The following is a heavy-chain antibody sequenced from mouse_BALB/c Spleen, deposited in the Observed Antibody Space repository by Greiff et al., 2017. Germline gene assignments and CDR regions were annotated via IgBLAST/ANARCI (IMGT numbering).Heavy chain of an antibody. V-gene: IGHV5-6-3*01. CDR3: ARDQGNYGYDEGFDY. CDR1: GFTFSSYG. Sequence: DVHLVESGGGLVQPGGSLKLSCAASGFTFSSYGMSWVRQTPDKRLELVATINSNGGSTYYPDSVKGRFTISRDNAKNTLYLQMSSLKSEDTAMYYCARDQGNYGYDEGFDYWGQGTTLTVSS. D-gene: IGHD2-2*01. CDR2: INSNGGST. J-gene: IGHJ2*01.